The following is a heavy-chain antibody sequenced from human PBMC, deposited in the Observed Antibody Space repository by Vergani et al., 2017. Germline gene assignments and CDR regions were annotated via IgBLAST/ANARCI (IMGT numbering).Heavy chain of an antibody. CDR2: IKQDGSEK. Sequence: EVQLVESGGGLVQPGGSLRLSCAASGFTFSSYWMSWVRQAPGKGLEWVANIKQDGSEKYYVDSVKGRFTISRDNAKNSLYLQMNSLRAEDTALYYCARVRWGMSDAFDIWGQGPMVTVSS. CDR1: GFTFSSYW. CDR3: ARVRWGMSDAFDI. V-gene: IGHV3-7*03. D-gene: IGHD3-16*01. J-gene: IGHJ3*02.